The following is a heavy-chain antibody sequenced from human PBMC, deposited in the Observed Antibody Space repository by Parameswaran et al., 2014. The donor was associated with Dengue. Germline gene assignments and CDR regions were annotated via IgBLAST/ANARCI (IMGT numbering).Heavy chain of an antibody. Sequence: ASETLSLTCTVSGGSISSYYWSWIRQPPGKGLEWIGYIYYSGSTNYNPSLKSRVTISVDTSKNQFSLKLSSVTAADTAVYYCARDLDWYFDLWGRGTLVTVSS. CDR1: GGSISSYY. V-gene: IGHV4-59*01. CDR3: ARDLDWYFDL. J-gene: IGHJ2*01. CDR2: IYYSGST.